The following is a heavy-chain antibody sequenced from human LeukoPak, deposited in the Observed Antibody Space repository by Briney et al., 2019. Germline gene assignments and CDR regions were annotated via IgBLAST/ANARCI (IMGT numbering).Heavy chain of an antibody. D-gene: IGHD6-13*01. CDR2: ISSSGGTT. CDR1: GFMFRDYV. Sequence: GGSLRLSCVASGFMFRDYVMSWVRQAPGRGLEWVSSISSSGGTTFYAGSVKGRFTISRDLFKKTVHLEMKAMRAEDTAVYYCAKVPQKGDAAGFDYWGQGTLVTVSS. J-gene: IGHJ4*02. V-gene: IGHV3-23*01. CDR3: AKVPQKGDAAGFDY.